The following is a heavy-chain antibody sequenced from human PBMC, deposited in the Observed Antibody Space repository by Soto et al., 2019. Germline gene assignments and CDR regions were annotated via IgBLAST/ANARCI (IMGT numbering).Heavy chain of an antibody. D-gene: IGHD5-18*01. CDR3: ARGHPHSYGVYYFDY. Sequence: PSETLCVTWTVSGGTIINYYLNLIRPTPGKGLEWIGYIYSSGSTHYNPSLQNRVTISIDTSKNQVSLKVNSVTAADTAVYYCARGHPHSYGVYYFDYWGQGTPVTVS. CDR1: GGTIINYY. CDR2: IYSSGST. J-gene: IGHJ4*02. V-gene: IGHV4-59*01.